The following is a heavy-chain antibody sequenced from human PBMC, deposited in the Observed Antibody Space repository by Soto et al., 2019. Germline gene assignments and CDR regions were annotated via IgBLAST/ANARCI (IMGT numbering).Heavy chain of an antibody. Sequence: WGSLRLSCAASVFTFNSYSMNWVRQAPGKGLEWVSSISSSSTFIYDADSVKGRFSISRDNAKNSLFLQMNSLRAEDTAVYFCARGRPTGYSYYGMDVWGQGTTVTVSS. CDR1: VFTFNSYS. V-gene: IGHV3-21*01. CDR3: ARGRPTGYSYYGMDV. D-gene: IGHD1-1*01. J-gene: IGHJ6*02. CDR2: ISSSSTFI.